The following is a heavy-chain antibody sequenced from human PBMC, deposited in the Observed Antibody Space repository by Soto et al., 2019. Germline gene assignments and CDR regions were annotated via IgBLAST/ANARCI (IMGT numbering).Heavy chain of an antibody. V-gene: IGHV4-30-4*01. CDR2: IYYSGST. CDR3: ARVSSRRRVYEYYDFWSGLYYYGMDV. D-gene: IGHD3-3*01. J-gene: IGHJ6*02. Sequence: SETLSLTCTVSGCSISSGDYYWSWIRQPPGKGLEWIGYIYYSGSTYYNPSLKSRVTISVDTSKNQFSLKLSSVTAADTAVYYCARVSSRRRVYEYYDFWSGLYYYGMDVWGQGTTVTVSS. CDR1: GCSISSGDYY.